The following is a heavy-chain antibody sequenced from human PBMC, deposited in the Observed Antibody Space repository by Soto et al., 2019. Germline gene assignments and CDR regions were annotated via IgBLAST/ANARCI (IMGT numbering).Heavy chain of an antibody. Sequence: ASVKVSCKASGYTFTSYYMHWVRQAPGQGLEWMGIINPSGGSTSYAQKFQGRVTMTRDTSTSTVHMELSSLRSEDTAVYYCARDHYYGSVSLTWYGMDVWGQGTTVTVSS. CDR1: GYTFTSYY. D-gene: IGHD3-10*01. J-gene: IGHJ6*02. CDR2: INPSGGST. V-gene: IGHV1-46*03. CDR3: ARDHYYGSVSLTWYGMDV.